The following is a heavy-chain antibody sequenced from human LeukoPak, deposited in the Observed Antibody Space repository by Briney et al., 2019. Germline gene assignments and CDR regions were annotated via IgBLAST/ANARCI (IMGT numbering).Heavy chain of an antibody. D-gene: IGHD2-2*01. Sequence: GGPQTLSCAACGPPYSKYSVLCLREAPQEGGEWVSYISSSSSTIYYADSLKVRFTNSRDNAKNSLYLKMNSLRDEDTAVYYCAREIVPAAISYRGAFDIWGQGTMVTVSS. V-gene: IGHV3-48*02. J-gene: IGHJ3*02. CDR2: ISSSSSTI. CDR3: AREIVPAAISYRGAFDI. CDR1: GPPYSKYS.